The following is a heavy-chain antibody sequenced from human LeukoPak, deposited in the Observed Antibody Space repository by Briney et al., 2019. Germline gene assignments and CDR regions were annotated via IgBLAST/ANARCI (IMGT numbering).Heavy chain of an antibody. J-gene: IGHJ4*02. CDR2: ISGSGGST. CDR3: AKRGVDTAMVKFSYFDY. D-gene: IGHD5-18*01. Sequence: GGSLRLSCAASGFTFSSYAMSWVRQAPGKGLEWVSAISGSGGSTYYADSVKGRFTISRDNSKNTLYLQMNSLRAEDTAVYYCAKRGVDTAMVKFSYFDYWGQGTLVTVSS. CDR1: GFTFSSYA. V-gene: IGHV3-23*01.